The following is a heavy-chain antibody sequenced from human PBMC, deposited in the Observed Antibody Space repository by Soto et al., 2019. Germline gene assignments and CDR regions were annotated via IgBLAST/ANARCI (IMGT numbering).Heavy chain of an antibody. D-gene: IGHD6-19*01. CDR1: GYTFTSYA. CDR2: INAGNGNT. J-gene: IGHJ3*02. CDR3: AKPSSGQNHDAFDI. V-gene: IGHV1-3*01. Sequence: ASVKVSCKASGYTFTSYAMHWVRQAPGQRLEWMGWINAGNGNTKYSQKFQGRVTITRDTSASTAYMELSSLRSEDTAVYYCAKPSSGQNHDAFDIWGQGTMVTVSS.